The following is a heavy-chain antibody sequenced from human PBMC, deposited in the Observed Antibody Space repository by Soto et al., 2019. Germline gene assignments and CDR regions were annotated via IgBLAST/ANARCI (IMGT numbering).Heavy chain of an antibody. Sequence: QLVESGGGVVQPGRSLRLSCAASGFTFSSYGMHWVRQAPGKGLEWVAIISSDGSNKYYADSVKGRLTISRDNSKNTLNLQRNSLRAEDTAIYYCAKARGIVVPHLGESAGTYYGLDVWGQGTTVTVSS. J-gene: IGHJ6*02. V-gene: IGHV3-30*18. CDR2: ISSDGSNK. CDR3: AKARGIVVPHLGESAGTYYGLDV. D-gene: IGHD2-2*01. CDR1: GFTFSSYG.